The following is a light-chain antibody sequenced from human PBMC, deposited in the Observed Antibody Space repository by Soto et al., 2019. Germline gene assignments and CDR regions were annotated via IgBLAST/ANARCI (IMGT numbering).Light chain of an antibody. CDR3: ASWDDSLNGPV. J-gene: IGLJ2*01. CDR2: SNT. CDR1: SSNIGRDT. Sequence: QSVLTQPPSASGTPGQRVTISCSGSSSNIGRDTVNWYQQLPGAALKVLIYSNTRRPSGVPDRFSGSKSGTSGSLAISGLQSEDEAHYYCASWDDSLNGPVFGGGTQLTVL. V-gene: IGLV1-44*01.